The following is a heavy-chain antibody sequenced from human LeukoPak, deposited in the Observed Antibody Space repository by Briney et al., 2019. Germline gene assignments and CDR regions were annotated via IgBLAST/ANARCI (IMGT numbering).Heavy chain of an antibody. J-gene: IGHJ4*02. CDR2: ISGSGGST. Sequence: GASLRLSCPASGFTFSSYAMSWVRPAPGKGLEWVSAISGSGGSTYYADSVKGRFTISRDNSKNTLYLQMNSLRAEDTAVYYCAKDLEYDSSGYYFFDYWGQGTLVTVSS. CDR1: GFTFSSYA. D-gene: IGHD3-22*01. V-gene: IGHV3-23*01. CDR3: AKDLEYDSSGYYFFDY.